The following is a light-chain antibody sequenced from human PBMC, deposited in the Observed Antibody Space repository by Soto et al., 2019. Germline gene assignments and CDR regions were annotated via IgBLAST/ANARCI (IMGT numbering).Light chain of an antibody. Sequence: DIPMTQSPSSLSASVGDRVTITCRASQGISNYLAWYQQKPGTVPKLLISAASTLQTGVPSRFSGSGSGTDFTLTISSLQPEDVATYYCQKYNSAPWTFGQGTKVDIK. CDR3: QKYNSAPWT. V-gene: IGKV1-27*01. J-gene: IGKJ1*01. CDR2: AAS. CDR1: QGISNY.